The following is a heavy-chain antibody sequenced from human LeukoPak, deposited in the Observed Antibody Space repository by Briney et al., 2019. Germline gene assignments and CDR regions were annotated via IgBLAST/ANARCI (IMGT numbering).Heavy chain of an antibody. CDR1: GFTFSSYA. CDR2: ISGSGGST. V-gene: IGHV3-23*01. CDR3: ARALGILEPFDY. Sequence: GGSLRLSCAASGFTFSSYAMSWVRQAPGKGLEWVSAISGSGGSTYYADSVKGRFTISRDNSKNTLYLQMNSLRSEDTAVYYCARALGILEPFDYWGQGTLVTVSS. D-gene: IGHD3-3*01. J-gene: IGHJ4*02.